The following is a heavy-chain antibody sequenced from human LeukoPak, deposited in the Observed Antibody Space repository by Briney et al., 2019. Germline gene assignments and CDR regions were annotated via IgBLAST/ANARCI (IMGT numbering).Heavy chain of an antibody. CDR1: AFTFSSYS. CDR2: ISSSGSYI. Sequence: GGSLRLSCVASAFTFSSYSMNWVRQAPGKGLEWVSSISSSGSYIYYADSVKGRFTISRDNAKKSLYLQMNSLRAEDTAVYYCAKVLSDTMRNYYYMDVWGKGTTVTISS. J-gene: IGHJ6*03. V-gene: IGHV3-21*01. CDR3: AKVLSDTMRNYYYMDV. D-gene: IGHD3-10*01.